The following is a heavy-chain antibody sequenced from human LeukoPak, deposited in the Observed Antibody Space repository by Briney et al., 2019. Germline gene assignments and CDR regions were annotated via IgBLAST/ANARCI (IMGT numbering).Heavy chain of an antibody. J-gene: IGHJ4*02. V-gene: IGHV1-18*01. CDR1: GYTFTSYG. CDR2: ISAYNGNT. Sequence: ASVKVSCKASGYTFTSYGISWVPQAPGQGLEWMGWISAYNGNTNYAQKLQGRVTMTTDTSTSTAYMELRSLRSDDTAVYYCARGGYCSSTSCYPILIFDYWGQGTLVTVSS. D-gene: IGHD2-2*01. CDR3: ARGGYCSSTSCYPILIFDY.